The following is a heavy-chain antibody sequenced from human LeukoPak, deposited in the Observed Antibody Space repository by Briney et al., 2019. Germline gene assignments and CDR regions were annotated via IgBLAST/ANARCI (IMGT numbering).Heavy chain of an antibody. CDR3: AREYYYDSSGYLG. Sequence: GGSLRLSCAASGFTFTSHWMDWVRQAPGKGLVWVSRITSDGSSTNYADSVKGRFTISRDNAKNSLYLQMNSLRAEDTAVYYCAREYYYDSSGYLGWGQGTLVTVSS. D-gene: IGHD3-22*01. CDR1: GFTFTSHW. V-gene: IGHV3-74*01. CDR2: ITSDGSST. J-gene: IGHJ4*02.